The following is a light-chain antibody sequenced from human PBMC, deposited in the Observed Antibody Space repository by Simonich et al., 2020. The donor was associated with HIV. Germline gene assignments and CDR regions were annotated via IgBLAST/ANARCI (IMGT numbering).Light chain of an antibody. Sequence: EIVMTQSPDSLTVSLGERATINCKSSKSVLYSSNNKNYLAWYQQKPGQPPKLLIYWASTRESGVPDRFSGSGSGTDFTLTISSLQAEDVAVYYCQQYYSTPPTFGPGTKVDIK. CDR3: QQYYSTPPT. V-gene: IGKV4-1*01. J-gene: IGKJ3*01. CDR1: KSVLYSSNNKNY. CDR2: WAS.